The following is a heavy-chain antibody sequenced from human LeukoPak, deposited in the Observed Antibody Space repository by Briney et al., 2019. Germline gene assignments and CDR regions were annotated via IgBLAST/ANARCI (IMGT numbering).Heavy chain of an antibody. V-gene: IGHV1-2*06. CDR1: GHTFTCYY. D-gene: IGHD3-22*01. J-gene: IGHJ4*02. Sequence: ASVKVSCKASGHTFTCYYMHWVRQAPGQGLEWMGRINPNSGGTNYAQKFQGRVTMTRDTSISTAYMELSRLRSDDTAVYYCARGTRSSGYDFDYWGQGTLVTVSS. CDR3: ARGTRSSGYDFDY. CDR2: INPNSGGT.